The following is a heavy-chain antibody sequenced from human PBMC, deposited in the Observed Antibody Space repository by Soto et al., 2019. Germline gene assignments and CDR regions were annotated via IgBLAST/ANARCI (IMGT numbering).Heavy chain of an antibody. CDR2: ISYDGSNK. Sequence: GGSLRLSCAASGFTFSSYSMNWVRQAPGKGLEWVAVISYDGSNKYYADSVKGRFTISRDNSKNTLYLQMNSLRAEDTAVYYCAKAFASSWQGEDFDYWGQGTLVTVSS. CDR1: GFTFSSYS. CDR3: AKAFASSWQGEDFDY. J-gene: IGHJ4*02. D-gene: IGHD6-13*01. V-gene: IGHV3-30*18.